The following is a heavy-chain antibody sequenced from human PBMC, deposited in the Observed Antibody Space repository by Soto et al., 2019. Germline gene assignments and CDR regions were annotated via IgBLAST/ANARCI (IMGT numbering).Heavy chain of an antibody. J-gene: IGHJ6*02. CDR2: ISYSGST. D-gene: IGHD3-10*01. Sequence: RSLTCTVSGGSISSSSYYWGWIRQPPGKGLEWIGSISYSGSTYYNPSLKSRVTISVDTSKNQFSLKLSSVTAADTAVYYCARHLGGYYYYGMDVWGQGTTVTV. CDR1: GGSISSSSYY. V-gene: IGHV4-39*01. CDR3: ARHLGGYYYYGMDV.